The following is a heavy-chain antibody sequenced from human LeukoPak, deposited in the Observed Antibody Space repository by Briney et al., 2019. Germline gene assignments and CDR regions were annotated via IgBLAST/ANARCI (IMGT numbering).Heavy chain of an antibody. CDR2: INPSGGST. D-gene: IGHD1-14*01. V-gene: IGHV1-46*01. CDR1: GYTFTSYY. CDR3: AGQPGGEDWFDP. Sequence: ASVKVSCKASGYTFTSYYMHWVRRAPGQRLEWMGIINPSGGSTSYAQKFQGRVTMTRDTSTSTVYMELSSLRSEDTAVYYCAGQPGGEDWFDPWGQGTLVTVSS. J-gene: IGHJ5*02.